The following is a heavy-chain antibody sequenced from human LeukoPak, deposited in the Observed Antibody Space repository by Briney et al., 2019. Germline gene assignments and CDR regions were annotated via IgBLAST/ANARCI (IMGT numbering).Heavy chain of an antibody. V-gene: IGHV1-18*04. CDR1: GYTFTSYG. CDR3: ARELQYNWNDSLDY. Sequence: ASVKVSCKASGYTFTSYGISWVRQAPGQGLEWMGWISAYNGNTNYAQKLQGRVTMTTDTSTSTAYMELRSLRSDDTAVYYCARELQYNWNDSLDYWGQGTLVTVSS. D-gene: IGHD1-1*01. J-gene: IGHJ4*02. CDR2: ISAYNGNT.